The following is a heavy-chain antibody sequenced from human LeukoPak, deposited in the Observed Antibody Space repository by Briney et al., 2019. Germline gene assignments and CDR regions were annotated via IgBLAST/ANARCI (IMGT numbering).Heavy chain of an antibody. V-gene: IGHV1-2*02. CDR3: ARAVVAATPDYNWFDP. Sequence: ASVKVSCKASAYTFTGYYIHWVRQAPGQGLEWMGWINPNSGGTNYAQRFQGRVTMTRDTSISTAYMELSSLRSDDTAVYFCARAVVAATPDYNWFDPWGQGTLVTVSS. CDR2: INPNSGGT. CDR1: AYTFTGYY. J-gene: IGHJ5*02. D-gene: IGHD2-15*01.